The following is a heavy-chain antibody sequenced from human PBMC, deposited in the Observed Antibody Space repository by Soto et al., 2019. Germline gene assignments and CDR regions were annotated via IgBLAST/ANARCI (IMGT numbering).Heavy chain of an antibody. CDR1: GGSISSYY. CDR3: ARSARYYDSSGYPFDY. Sequence: SDTLSLTCTVSGGSISSYYWSWIRQPPGKGLEWIGYIYYSGSTNYNPSLKSRVTISVDTSKNQFSLKLSSVTAADTAVYYCARSARYYDSSGYPFDYWGQGTLVTVSS. CDR2: IYYSGST. V-gene: IGHV4-59*07. J-gene: IGHJ4*02. D-gene: IGHD3-22*01.